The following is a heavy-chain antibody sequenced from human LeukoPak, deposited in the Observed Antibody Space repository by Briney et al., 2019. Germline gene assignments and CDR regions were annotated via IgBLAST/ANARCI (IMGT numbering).Heavy chain of an antibody. CDR2: ISSSSSYI. D-gene: IGHD5-18*01. Sequence: GGSLRLSCAASGFTFSSYSMNWVRQAPGKGLEWVSSISSSSSYIYYADSVKGRFTISRDNAKNSLYLQMNSLRAGDTAVYYCARGGPLYDVDTAMAPDAFDIWGQGTMVTVSS. V-gene: IGHV3-21*01. J-gene: IGHJ3*02. CDR1: GFTFSSYS. CDR3: ARGGPLYDVDTAMAPDAFDI.